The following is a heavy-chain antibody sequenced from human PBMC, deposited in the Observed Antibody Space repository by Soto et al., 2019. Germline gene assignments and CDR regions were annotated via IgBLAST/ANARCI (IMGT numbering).Heavy chain of an antibody. CDR1: GGSISSYY. CDR2: MYNSGST. CDR3: ASMGYHYGSGSYPLDY. V-gene: IGHV4-59*08. J-gene: IGHJ4*02. D-gene: IGHD3-10*01. Sequence: SETLSLTCTVSGGSISSYYWTWIRQPSGKGLEWIGFMYNSGSTHYNPSLKSRVTISLDTSKNQFSLNLRSVTAADTAVYYCASMGYHYGSGSYPLDYWGQGTLVTSPQ.